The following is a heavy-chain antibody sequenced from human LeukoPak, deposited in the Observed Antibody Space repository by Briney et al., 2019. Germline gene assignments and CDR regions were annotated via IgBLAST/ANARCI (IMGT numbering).Heavy chain of an antibody. V-gene: IGHV3-23*01. J-gene: IGHJ6*02. CDR1: GFTFSSYA. CDR3: AKEVITMVRGVNYYYYGMDV. Sequence: GGSLRLSCAASGFTFSSYAMSWVRQAPGKGLEWVSAISGSGGSTYYADSVKGRFTISRDNSKNTLYLQMNSLRAEDTAVYYCAKEVITMVRGVNYYYYGMDVWGQGTTVTVSS. CDR2: ISGSGGST. D-gene: IGHD3-10*01.